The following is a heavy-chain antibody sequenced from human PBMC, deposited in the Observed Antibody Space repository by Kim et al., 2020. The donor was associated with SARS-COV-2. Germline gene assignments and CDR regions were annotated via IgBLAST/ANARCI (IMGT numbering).Heavy chain of an antibody. Sequence: PSLKSRVTISVDTSKNQFSLKLSSVTAADTAVYYCARVDYYYDSSGYLDYWGQGTLVTVSS. D-gene: IGHD3-22*01. CDR3: ARVDYYYDSSGYLDY. V-gene: IGHV4-34*01. J-gene: IGHJ4*02.